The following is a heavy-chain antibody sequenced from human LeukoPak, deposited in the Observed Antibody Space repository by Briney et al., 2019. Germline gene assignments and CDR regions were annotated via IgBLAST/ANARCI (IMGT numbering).Heavy chain of an antibody. J-gene: IGHJ6*03. Sequence: GGSLRLSCAASGFTFSSYGMHWVRQAPGKGLEWVAFIRYDGSNKYYADSVKGRFTISRDNSKNTLYLQINSLRAEDTAVYYCAKVLGKYQLLYGFMDVWGKGTTVTVSS. V-gene: IGHV3-30*02. CDR1: GFTFSSYG. D-gene: IGHD2-2*02. CDR3: AKVLGKYQLLYGFMDV. CDR2: IRYDGSNK.